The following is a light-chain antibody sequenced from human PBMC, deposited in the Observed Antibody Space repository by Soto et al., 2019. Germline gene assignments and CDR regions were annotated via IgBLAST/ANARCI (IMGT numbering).Light chain of an antibody. J-gene: IGLJ1*01. CDR2: EVS. CDR3: SSYTSSSTLDV. V-gene: IGLV2-14*01. Sequence: VLTQPASVSGSPGQSITISCTGTSSDVGGYNYVSWYQQHPGKAPKLMIYEVSNRPSGVSNRFSGSKSGNTASLTISGLQAEDEADYYCSSYTSSSTLDVFGTGTKVAV. CDR1: SSDVGGYNY.